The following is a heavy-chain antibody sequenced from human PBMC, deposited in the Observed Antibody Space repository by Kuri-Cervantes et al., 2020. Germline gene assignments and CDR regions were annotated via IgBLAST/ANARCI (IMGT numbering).Heavy chain of an antibody. J-gene: IGHJ4*02. V-gene: IGHV1-18*01. CDR2: ISAYNGNT. Sequence: ASVKVSCKASGYTFTSYGISWVRQAPGQGLEWMGWISAYNGNTNYAQKLQGRVTMTRNTSISTAYVELSSLRSEDTAVYYCRVNGGNSFYFDYWGQGTLVTVSS. CDR1: GYTFTSYG. CDR3: RVNGGNSFYFDY. D-gene: IGHD4-23*01.